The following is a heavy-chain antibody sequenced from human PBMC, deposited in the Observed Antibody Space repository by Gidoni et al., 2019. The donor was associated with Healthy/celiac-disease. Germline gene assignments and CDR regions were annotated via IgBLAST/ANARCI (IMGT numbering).Heavy chain of an antibody. D-gene: IGHD1-26*01. CDR1: GFTFSSYA. J-gene: IGHJ4*02. CDR2: ISYDGSNK. Sequence: QVQLVESGGGVVQPGRSLRLSCAASGFTFSSYAMHWVRQAPGKGLEWVAVISYDGSNKYYADSVKGRFTISRDNSKNTLYLQMNSLRAEDTAVYYCARDQEWELLSFDYWGEGTLVTVSS. CDR3: ARDQEWELLSFDY. V-gene: IGHV3-30*01.